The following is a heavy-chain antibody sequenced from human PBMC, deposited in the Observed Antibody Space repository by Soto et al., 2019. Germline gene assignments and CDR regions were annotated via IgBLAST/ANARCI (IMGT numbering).Heavy chain of an antibody. J-gene: IGHJ5*02. V-gene: IGHV3-9*01. CDR1: GFAFDDYV. D-gene: IGHD6-13*01. Sequence: PGGSLRLSCAASGFAFDDYVMHWVRQPPGRGLEWVSGITWNGGTIRYVDSVKGRFTISRDNAENSLYLQMNSLRPEDTAVYYRAKGGSAALIAPSGRDNWFDPWGQGTQVAVSS. CDR3: AKGGSAALIAPSGRDNWFDP. CDR2: ITWNGGTI.